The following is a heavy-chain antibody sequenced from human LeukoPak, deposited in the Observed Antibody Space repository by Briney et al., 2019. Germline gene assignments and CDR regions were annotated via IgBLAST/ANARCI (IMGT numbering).Heavy chain of an antibody. Sequence: PGGSLRLSCAASGFTFSNYAMTWVRHVPGKGLEWVSGISGAGGSTHYADSVKGRFTISRDNSRNTLYLQLNTLRVEDTAVYYCAKDERGYCSSTSCYHGLDVWGQGTRSPSP. CDR2: ISGAGGST. D-gene: IGHD2-2*01. V-gene: IGHV3-23*01. CDR3: AKDERGYCSSTSCYHGLDV. J-gene: IGHJ6*02. CDR1: GFTFSNYA.